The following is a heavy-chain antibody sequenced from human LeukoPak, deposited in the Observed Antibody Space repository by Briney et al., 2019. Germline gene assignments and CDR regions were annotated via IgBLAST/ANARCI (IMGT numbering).Heavy chain of an antibody. J-gene: IGHJ4*02. CDR2: ISSSSSYI. V-gene: IGHV3-21*01. D-gene: IGHD1-26*01. CDR1: GFTFSYYN. Sequence: GGSLRLSCAASGFTFSYYNINWVRQAPGKGLEWVSSISSSSSYIYYADSVKGRFTISRDNAKNSLFLQMNSLRAEDTAVYYCATSSGTHGRGFDYWGQGTLVTVSS. CDR3: ATSSGTHGRGFDY.